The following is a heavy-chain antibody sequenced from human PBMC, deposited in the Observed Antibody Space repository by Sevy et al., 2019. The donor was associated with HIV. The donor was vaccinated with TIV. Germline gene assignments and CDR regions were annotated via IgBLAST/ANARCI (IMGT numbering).Heavy chain of an antibody. V-gene: IGHV3-30*04. J-gene: IGHJ5*02. CDR2: ISHDGRNNK. Sequence: GGSLRLSCAASGFTFSEFGMHWVRQAPGKGLEWVALISHDGRNNKYNADSVKGRFTISRDNSKNTLYLQMNSLRADDTAIYYCARDRGEILRSAFKSWGQGTLVTVSS. CDR3: ARDRGEILRSAFKS. D-gene: IGHD3-10*01. CDR1: GFTFSEFG.